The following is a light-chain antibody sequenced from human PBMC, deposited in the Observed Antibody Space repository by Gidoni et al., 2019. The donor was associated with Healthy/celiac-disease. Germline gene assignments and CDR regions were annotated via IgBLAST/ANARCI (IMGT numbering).Light chain of an antibody. J-gene: IGKJ3*01. CDR3: QHRGT. Sequence: DIQITQSPSTLSASVGDRVTITCRASQSISSWLAWYQQKPGKAPKLLIYKESSLESGVPSRFSGSGSGTEFTLTISSLQPDDFATYYCQHRGTFGPGTKVDIK. CDR2: KES. V-gene: IGKV1-5*03. CDR1: QSISSW.